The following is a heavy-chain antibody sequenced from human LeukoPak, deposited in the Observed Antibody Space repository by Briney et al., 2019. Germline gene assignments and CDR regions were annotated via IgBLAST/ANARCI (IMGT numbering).Heavy chain of an antibody. CDR1: GFTFNNYA. D-gene: IGHD7-27*01. CDR2: ISAGGGST. V-gene: IGHV3-23*01. J-gene: IGHJ4*02. CDR3: AKVWALYYFDS. Sequence: PGGSLRLSCAASGFTFNNYAMSWVRQAPGKGLEWVSTISAGGGSTYYADSVKGRFTISRDNSKNTLSLQMNSLRAEDTAVYFCAKVWALYYFDSWGQGTLVTVSS.